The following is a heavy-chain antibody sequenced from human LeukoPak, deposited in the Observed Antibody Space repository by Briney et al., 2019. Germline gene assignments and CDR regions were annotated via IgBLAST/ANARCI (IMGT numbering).Heavy chain of an antibody. J-gene: IGHJ4*02. Sequence: PSETLSLTCTVSGASFSSSTYYWVGIRHPPGKGREGMGSIYYSGSTYYNPSLKSRVTMSVDTSKNQFSLKLSSVTAADTAVYYCARHAGGISATGTRPFDYWGQGTLVTVSS. CDR2: IYYSGST. CDR3: ARHAGGISATGTRPFDY. D-gene: IGHD6-13*01. V-gene: IGHV4-39*01. CDR1: GASFSSSTYY.